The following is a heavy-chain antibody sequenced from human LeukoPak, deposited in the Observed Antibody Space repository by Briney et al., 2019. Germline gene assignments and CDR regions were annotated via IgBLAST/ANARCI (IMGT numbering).Heavy chain of an antibody. D-gene: IGHD6-19*01. CDR2: ISYDGSNK. CDR1: GFTFSSYA. V-gene: IGHV3-30-3*01. Sequence: GGSLRLSCAASGFTFSSYAMHWVRQAPGKGLEWVAVISYDGSNKYYADSVKGRFTISRDNSKNTLYLQMNSLRAEDTAVYYCAPRHSSGWLDFDYWGQGTLVTVSS. CDR3: APRHSSGWLDFDY. J-gene: IGHJ4*02.